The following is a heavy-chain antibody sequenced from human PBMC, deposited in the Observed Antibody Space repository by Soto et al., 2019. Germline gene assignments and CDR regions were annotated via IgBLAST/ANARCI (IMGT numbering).Heavy chain of an antibody. CDR1: GGTFSSYA. J-gene: IGHJ6*02. Sequence: SVTVYCQAAGGTFSSYAISWVRQAPGQGLEWMGGIIPIFGTANYAPKFQGRVTITADESTSTAYMELSSLRSEDTAVYYCARDLLPTYYYYYGMDVWGQGTTVTVSS. CDR2: IIPIFGTA. CDR3: ARDLLPTYYYYYGMDV. V-gene: IGHV1-69*13.